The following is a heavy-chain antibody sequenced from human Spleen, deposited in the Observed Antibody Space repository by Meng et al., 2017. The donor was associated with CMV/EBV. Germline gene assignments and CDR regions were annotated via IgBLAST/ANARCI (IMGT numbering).Heavy chain of an antibody. D-gene: IGHD3/OR15-3a*01. CDR2: INSDGSST. J-gene: IGHJ4*02. V-gene: IGHV3-74*01. CDR1: GFTFSSYW. CDR3: ARAGPFWTGYYLDY. Sequence: GESLKISCAASGFTFSSYWMHWVRQAPGKGLVWVSRINSDGSSTSYADSVKGRFTISRDNAKNTLYLQMNSLRAEDTAVYYCARAGPFWTGYYLDYWGQGTLVTVSS.